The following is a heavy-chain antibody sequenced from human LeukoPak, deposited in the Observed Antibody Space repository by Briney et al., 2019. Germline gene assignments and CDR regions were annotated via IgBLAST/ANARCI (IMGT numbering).Heavy chain of an antibody. D-gene: IGHD6-6*01. Sequence: GASVKVSCKASGYTFTGYYMHWVRQAPGQGLEWMGWMNPNSGGTNYAQKFQGRITMTRDTSINTAYMELSRLRSDDTAVYHCARDISSSSHWFDTWGQGTLVTVSS. CDR3: ARDISSSSHWFDT. J-gene: IGHJ5*02. CDR1: GYTFTGYY. V-gene: IGHV1-2*02. CDR2: MNPNSGGT.